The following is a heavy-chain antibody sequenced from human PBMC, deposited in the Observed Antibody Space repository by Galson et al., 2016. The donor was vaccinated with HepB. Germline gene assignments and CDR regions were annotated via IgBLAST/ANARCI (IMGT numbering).Heavy chain of an antibody. CDR1: GGSFSGYS. Sequence: SETLSLTCNVYGGSFSGYSWTWIRQPPGKGLEWIGEVSHSGGTNCNPSLKSRVTISVDTSKNQFSLNISSVTAADTAVYCCARGMYAARGWFDPWGQGTLVAVSS. CDR2: VSHSGGT. CDR3: ARGMYAARGWFDP. V-gene: IGHV4-34*01. J-gene: IGHJ5*02. D-gene: IGHD6-6*01.